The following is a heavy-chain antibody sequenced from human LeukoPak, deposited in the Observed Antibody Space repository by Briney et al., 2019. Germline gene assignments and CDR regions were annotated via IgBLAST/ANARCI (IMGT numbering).Heavy chain of an antibody. Sequence: GGSLRLSCTASGFTFNSYAVSWVRQAPGKGLEWVSSLSGTGDTTYTADSVKGRFIISRDNSKSMLYIQMNSLRAEDTAVYYCARDVHFGYSYGYGLGGFDYWGQGTLVTVSS. CDR2: LSGTGDTT. J-gene: IGHJ4*02. D-gene: IGHD5-18*01. CDR1: GFTFNSYA. V-gene: IGHV3-23*01. CDR3: ARDVHFGYSYGYGLGGFDY.